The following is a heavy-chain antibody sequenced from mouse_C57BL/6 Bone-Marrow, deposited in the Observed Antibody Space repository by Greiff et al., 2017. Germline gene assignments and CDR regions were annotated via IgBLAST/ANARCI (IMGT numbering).Heavy chain of an antibody. Sequence: VQLKESGPELVKPGASVKMSCKASGYTFTDYNMHWVKQSHGKSLEWIGYINPNNGGTSYNQKFKGKATLTVNKSSSTAYMELRSLTSEDSAVYYCARPYGSSSFAYWGQGTLVTVSA. CDR2: INPNNGGT. CDR1: GYTFTDYN. J-gene: IGHJ3*01. D-gene: IGHD1-1*01. V-gene: IGHV1-22*01. CDR3: ARPYGSSSFAY.